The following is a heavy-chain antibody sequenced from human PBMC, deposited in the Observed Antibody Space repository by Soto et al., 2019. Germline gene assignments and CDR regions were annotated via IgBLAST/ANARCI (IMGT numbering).Heavy chain of an antibody. D-gene: IGHD1-26*01. J-gene: IGHJ4*02. CDR3: ARILSYSGSYWQLDY. CDR2: IDWDDDK. Sequence: GSGPTLVNPTQTLTLTCTFSGFSLSTSGMCVSWIRQPPGKALEWLARIDWDDDKYYSTSLKTRLTISKDTSKNQVVLTMTNMDPVDTATYYCARILSYSGSYWQLDYWGQGTLVTVSS. V-gene: IGHV2-70*11. CDR1: GFSLSTSGMC.